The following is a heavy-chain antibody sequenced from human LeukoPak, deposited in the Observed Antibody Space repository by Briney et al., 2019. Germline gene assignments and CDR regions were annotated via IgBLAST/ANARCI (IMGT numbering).Heavy chain of an antibody. D-gene: IGHD4-23*01. CDR3: ARGWLAESTVVTPYNY. Sequence: SVKVSCKASGGTFSNYAINWVRQAPGQGLEWMGGIIPLFGTANYAQKFQGRVTIFAVESMSTAYMQLSSLRSVDTAVYYCARGWLAESTVVTPYNYWGQGTLVTVSS. V-gene: IGHV1-69*01. J-gene: IGHJ4*02. CDR2: IIPLFGTA. CDR1: GGTFSNYA.